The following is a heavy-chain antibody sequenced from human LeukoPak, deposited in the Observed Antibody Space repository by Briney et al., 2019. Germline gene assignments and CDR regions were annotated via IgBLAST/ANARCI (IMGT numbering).Heavy chain of an antibody. V-gene: IGHV4-31*03. D-gene: IGHD3-3*01. CDR3: ARARITIFGVVIDYYGMDV. CDR1: AGSVSSGGYY. J-gene: IGHJ6*02. Sequence: SQTLSLTCTVSAGSVSSGGYYWSWIRQHPGKGLEWIGYIYYSGSTYYNPSLKSRVTISVDTSKNQFSLKLSSVTAADTAVYYCARARITIFGVVIDYYGMDVWGQGTTVTVSS. CDR2: IYYSGST.